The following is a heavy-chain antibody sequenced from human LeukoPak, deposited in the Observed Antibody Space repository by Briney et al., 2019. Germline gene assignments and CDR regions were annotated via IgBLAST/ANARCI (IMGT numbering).Heavy chain of an antibody. J-gene: IGHJ5*02. Sequence: SETLSLTCTVSGGSISSGSYYWSWIRQPAGKGLEWIGRIYTSGSTNYNPSLKSRVTISVDTSKNQFSLKLSSVTAADTAVYYCARVAGYLPTRWFDPWGQGTHVTVSS. CDR1: GGSISSGSYY. CDR2: IYTSGST. D-gene: IGHD6-25*01. CDR3: ARVAGYLPTRWFDP. V-gene: IGHV4-61*02.